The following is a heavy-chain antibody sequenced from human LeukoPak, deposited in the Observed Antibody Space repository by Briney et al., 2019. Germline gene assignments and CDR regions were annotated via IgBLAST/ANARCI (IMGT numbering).Heavy chain of an antibody. D-gene: IGHD3-22*01. Sequence: SETLSLTCAVYGGSFSGYYWSWIRQPPGKGLEWIGEINHSGSTNYNPSLKSRVTISVDTSKNQFSLKLSSVTAADTAVYYCARTHYDSSGYYYDFDYWGQGTLVTVSS. CDR2: INHSGST. V-gene: IGHV4-34*01. CDR1: GGSFSGYY. J-gene: IGHJ4*02. CDR3: ARTHYDSSGYYYDFDY.